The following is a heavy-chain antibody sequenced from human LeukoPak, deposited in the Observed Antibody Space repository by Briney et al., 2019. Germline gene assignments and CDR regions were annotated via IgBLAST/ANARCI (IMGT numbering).Heavy chain of an antibody. D-gene: IGHD3-10*01. Sequence: SETLSLTCTVSGGSISSGGYYWSWIRQHPGKGLEWIGYIYYSGSTYYNPSLKSRVTISVDTSKNQFSLKLSSVTAADTAVYYCARGWFGAYYYYYGMDVWGQGTTVTVSS. CDR1: GGSISSGGYY. V-gene: IGHV4-31*03. CDR2: IYYSGST. J-gene: IGHJ6*02. CDR3: ARGWFGAYYYYYGMDV.